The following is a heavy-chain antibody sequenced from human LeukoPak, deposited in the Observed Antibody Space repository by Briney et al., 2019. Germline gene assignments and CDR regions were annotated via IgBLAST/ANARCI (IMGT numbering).Heavy chain of an antibody. CDR2: ISYDGSNK. D-gene: IGHD3-22*01. Sequence: GGSLRLSCAASGFTFSSYAMHWVRQAPGKGLEWVAVISYDGSNKYYADSVKGRFTISRDNSKNTLYLQMNSLRAEDTAVYYRAREYYYDSSGYYYQGETSAFDIWGQGTMVTVSS. CDR3: AREYYYDSSGYYYQGETSAFDI. CDR1: GFTFSSYA. J-gene: IGHJ3*02. V-gene: IGHV3-30-3*01.